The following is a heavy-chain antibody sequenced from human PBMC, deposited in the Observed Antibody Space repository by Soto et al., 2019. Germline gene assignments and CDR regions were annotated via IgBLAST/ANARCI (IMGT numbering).Heavy chain of an antibody. V-gene: IGHV3-33*01. Sequence: GGSLRLSCAASGFTFCSYGMLLFRQAPGRGLRWVAVIWYDGSNKYYADSVKGRFTISRDNSKNTLYLQMNSLRAEDTAVYYCARDPQPDITGTTDYWGQGT. CDR1: GFTFCSYG. D-gene: IGHD1-7*01. J-gene: IGHJ4*02. CDR3: ARDPQPDITGTTDY. CDR2: IWYDGSNK.